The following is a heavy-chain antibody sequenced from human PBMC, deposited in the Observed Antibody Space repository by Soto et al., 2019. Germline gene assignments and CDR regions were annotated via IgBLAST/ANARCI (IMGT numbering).Heavy chain of an antibody. D-gene: IGHD2-8*01. V-gene: IGHV1-69*13. J-gene: IGHJ6*02. Sequence: ASVKVSCKASGGTFSSYAISWVRQAPGQGLEWMGGIIPIFGTANYAQKFQGRVTITADESTSTAYMELSSLRSEDTAVYYCARACTNGVCYGGMDVGGQGTTVTVSS. CDR1: GGTFSSYA. CDR3: ARACTNGVCYGGMDV. CDR2: IIPIFGTA.